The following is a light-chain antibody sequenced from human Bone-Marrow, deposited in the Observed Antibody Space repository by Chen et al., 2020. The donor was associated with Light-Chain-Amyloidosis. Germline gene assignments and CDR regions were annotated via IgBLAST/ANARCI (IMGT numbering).Light chain of an antibody. V-gene: IGLV2-14*03. CDR1: SSDLGAFNY. Sequence: QSALTQPASVSGSPGQSITISCTGTSSDLGAFNYVSWYQQHPGKAPKVIIYDVSNRPSWVSNRFSGSKSGHTASPSISGLQTEDEAVYYCSSYSTSSTNVVFGGGTKLTVL. CDR2: DVS. J-gene: IGLJ2*01. CDR3: SSYSTSSTNVV.